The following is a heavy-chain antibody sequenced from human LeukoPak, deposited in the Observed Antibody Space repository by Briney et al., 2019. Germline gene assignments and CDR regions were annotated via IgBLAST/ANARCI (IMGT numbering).Heavy chain of an antibody. CDR1: GYSFTSYW. V-gene: IGHV5-51*01. CDR3: ARRALNYDILTGYYLSSAFDI. Sequence: GESLKISCKGSGYSFTSYWIGWVRQMPGKGLEWMGIIYPGDSDTRYSSSFQGQVTISADKSISTAYLQWSSLKASDTAMYYCARRALNYDILTGYYLSSAFDIWGQGTMVTVSS. CDR2: IYPGDSDT. J-gene: IGHJ3*02. D-gene: IGHD3-9*01.